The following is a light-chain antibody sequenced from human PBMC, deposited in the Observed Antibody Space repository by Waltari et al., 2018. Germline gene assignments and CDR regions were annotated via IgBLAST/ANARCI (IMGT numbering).Light chain of an antibody. CDR3: GTWDSSLSVGV. V-gene: IGLV1-51*01. J-gene: IGLJ3*02. CDR1: RSNIGNNY. CDR2: NNN. Sequence: QSVLTQPPSVSAAPGQKVTISCSGTRSNIGNNYLSWYQQLPGTAPKLLIYNNNERPSGIPDRFSGSKSGTSATLGITGLQTGDEAGYYCGTWDSSLSVGVFGGGTKLTVL.